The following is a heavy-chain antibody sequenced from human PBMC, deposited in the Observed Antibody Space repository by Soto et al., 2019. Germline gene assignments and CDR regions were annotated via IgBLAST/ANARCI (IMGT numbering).Heavy chain of an antibody. CDR1: GVSIHNSHSF. CDR3: GRVVEGATRHTDPDS. J-gene: IGHJ5*01. V-gene: IGHV4-39*01. D-gene: IGHD2-21*01. Sequence: QVHLQESGPGLVKPSETLSLTCTVSGVSIHNSHSFWAWIRQPPGQGLQFIASVYHNGGAHYNSSLKSRVTISVDTANNQVSLRMRSLTAADTAFYYCGRVVEGATRHTDPDSWGQGILVTVSS. CDR2: VYHNGGA.